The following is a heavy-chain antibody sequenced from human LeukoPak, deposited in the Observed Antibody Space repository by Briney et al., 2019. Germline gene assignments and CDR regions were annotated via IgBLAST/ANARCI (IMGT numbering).Heavy chain of an antibody. D-gene: IGHD4-11*01. V-gene: IGHV4-39*01. J-gene: IGHJ4*02. CDR1: GGSISSSSYY. CDR3: ARPAVKYSNYYFDY. CDR2: IYYSGTN. Sequence: PSETLSLTCTVSGGSISSSSYYWGWIRQPPGKGLEWIGSIYYSGTNYYNPSLKSRVTISVDTSKNQFSLNLSSVTAADTAVYYCARPAVKYSNYYFDYWGQGTLVTVSS.